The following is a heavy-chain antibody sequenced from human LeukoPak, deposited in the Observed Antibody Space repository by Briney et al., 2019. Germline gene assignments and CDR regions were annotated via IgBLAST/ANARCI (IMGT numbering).Heavy chain of an antibody. D-gene: IGHD6-19*01. CDR2: IIPIFGTA. J-gene: IGHJ6*02. Sequence: ASVKVSCKASGGTFSSYAISWVRQAPGQGLEWMGGIIPIFGTANYAQKFQGRVTITADESTSTAYMELSSLRSEDTAVYYCARALFSSGWSVAYYYGMDVWGQGTTVTVSS. CDR1: GGTFSSYA. CDR3: ARALFSSGWSVAYYYGMDV. V-gene: IGHV1-69*13.